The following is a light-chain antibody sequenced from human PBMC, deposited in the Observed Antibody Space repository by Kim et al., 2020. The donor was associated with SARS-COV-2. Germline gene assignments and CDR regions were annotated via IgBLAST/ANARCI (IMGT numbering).Light chain of an antibody. V-gene: IGKV1-5*03. CDR3: QQYDTYPWT. J-gene: IGKJ1*01. Sequence: ASVGDIVTSTCRASQYITRRLAWYQQKPGKAPKVLISKASTLESGVPSTFSGSGSGTDFTLTISSLQPDDFATYYCQQYDTYPWTFGQGTKVEIK. CDR2: KAS. CDR1: QYITRR.